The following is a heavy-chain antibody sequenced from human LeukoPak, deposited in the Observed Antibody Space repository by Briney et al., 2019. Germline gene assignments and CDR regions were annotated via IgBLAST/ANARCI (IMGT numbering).Heavy chain of an antibody. CDR3: ARASRDGYNQNFDH. CDR2: IYPGGSET. D-gene: IGHD5-24*01. V-gene: IGHV5-51*01. CDR1: GYSFSSYW. J-gene: IGHJ4*02. Sequence: GESLKISCKGLGYSFSSYWNAWVRQRPGKGLEWMVIIYPGGSETRYDPSFQGQVTISADRSTSTAYLQWSSLRASDTAMYYCARASRDGYNQNFDHWGQGNLVTVSS.